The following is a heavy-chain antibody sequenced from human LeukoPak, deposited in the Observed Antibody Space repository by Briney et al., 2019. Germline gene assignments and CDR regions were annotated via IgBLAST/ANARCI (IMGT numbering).Heavy chain of an antibody. J-gene: IGHJ3*01. D-gene: IGHD2-2*01. CDR3: ARDHQYAFDV. CDR1: GFSLSSYT. Sequence: GGSLRLSCTVSGFSLSSYTMNWVRQAPGKGLEWVSYISGNGSTVYCADSVRGRFTMSRDNAKNSLYLQMNSLRAEDTALYYCARDHQYAFDVWGQGTMVTVSS. CDR2: ISGNGSTV. V-gene: IGHV3-48*01.